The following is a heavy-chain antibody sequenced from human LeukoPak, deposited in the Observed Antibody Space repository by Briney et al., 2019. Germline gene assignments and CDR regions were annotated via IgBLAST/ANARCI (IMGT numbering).Heavy chain of an antibody. J-gene: IGHJ4*02. CDR3: AKDGGDVLRFLEWLLYSYFDY. CDR1: GFTFSSFE. Sequence: GGSLRLSCAASGFTFSSFEMNWVRQAPGKGLEWVSPISSGSRYIYYADSVKGRFTISRDNAKNSLYLQMNSLRAEDTAVYYCAKDGGDVLRFLEWLLYSYFDYWGQGTLVTVSS. CDR2: ISSGSRYI. D-gene: IGHD3-3*01. V-gene: IGHV3-21*04.